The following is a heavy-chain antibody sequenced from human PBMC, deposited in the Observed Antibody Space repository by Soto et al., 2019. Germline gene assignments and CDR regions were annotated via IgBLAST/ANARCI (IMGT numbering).Heavy chain of an antibody. D-gene: IGHD3-10*01. J-gene: IGHJ4*02. CDR1: GFDFSNFA. CDR2: ISREGGSI. CDR3: ARAFAGPGSYYQPFHFDY. V-gene: IGHV3-64*01. Sequence: EVQLVESGGGLVQPGGSLRISCAASGFDFSNFAMHWVRQAPGKGLEHVSAISREGGSIYYVKSAKGRFIISRDNSKNTLYLQLASLSADDMAVYYCARAFAGPGSYYQPFHFDYWGLGTLVTVSS.